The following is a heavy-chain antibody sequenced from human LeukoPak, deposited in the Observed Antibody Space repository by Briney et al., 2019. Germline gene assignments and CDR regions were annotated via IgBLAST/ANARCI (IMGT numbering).Heavy chain of an antibody. V-gene: IGHV4-39*07. J-gene: IGHJ5*02. CDR1: GDSISSSSYY. CDR3: AREVYGDQNWFDP. D-gene: IGHD4-17*01. CDR2: IDYSANT. Sequence: SETLSLSCTVSGDSISSSSYYWDWIRQPPGRGLEWIGNIDYSANTHYNPSLKSRVTISVDTSKNQFSLKLSSVTAADTAVYYCAREVYGDQNWFDPWGQGTLVTVSS.